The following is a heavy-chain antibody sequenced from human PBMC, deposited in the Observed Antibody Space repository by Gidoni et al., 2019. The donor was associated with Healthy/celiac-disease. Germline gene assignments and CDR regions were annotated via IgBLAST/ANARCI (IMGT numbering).Heavy chain of an antibody. D-gene: IGHD6-13*01. CDR2: IKPSGGST. CDR3: ARDESWYSSSWLSRKTSAEYFQH. J-gene: IGHJ1*01. Sequence: QVQLVQSGAEVTKPGASVKVSCKASGYTFTSYYMHWVRQATGQRIEWMGIIKPSGGSTSCAQKLQGRVTMTRDTSTSTVYMELSSLRSEDTAVYYCARDESWYSSSWLSRKTSAEYFQHWGQGTLVTVSS. V-gene: IGHV1-46*04. CDR1: GYTFTSYY.